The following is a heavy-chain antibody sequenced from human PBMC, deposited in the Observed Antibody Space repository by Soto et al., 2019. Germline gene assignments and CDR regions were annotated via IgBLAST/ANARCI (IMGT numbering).Heavy chain of an antibody. V-gene: IGHV3-23*01. CDR2: ISGSGSTI. D-gene: IGHD3-22*01. Sequence: EVQLLESGGGLVQPGGSLRLSCAASGFTFSSYAMSWVRQAPGKGLEWVSAISGSGSTIYYADSVKGRFTISRDNAKNSLYLQMNSLRAEDTAVYYCAREGYYDSSGYYTYYYYGMDVWGQGTTVTVSS. CDR3: AREGYYDSSGYYTYYYYGMDV. J-gene: IGHJ6*02. CDR1: GFTFSSYA.